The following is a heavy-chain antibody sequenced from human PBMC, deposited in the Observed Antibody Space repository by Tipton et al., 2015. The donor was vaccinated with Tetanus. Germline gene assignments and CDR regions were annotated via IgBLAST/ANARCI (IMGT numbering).Heavy chain of an antibody. Sequence: GSLRLSCAASGFSFNKAWMRWVRQAPGKGLEWVGRIRSEAHGGTTDYAEPVKGRFTISRDDLKTTLHLQMNSLKTEDTGVYYCSTDWGFTWFGELVGVNYWGQGVLVTVSS. J-gene: IGHJ4*02. V-gene: IGHV3-15*01. CDR2: IRSEAHGGTT. D-gene: IGHD3-10*01. CDR1: GFSFNKAW. CDR3: STDWGFTWFGELVGVNY.